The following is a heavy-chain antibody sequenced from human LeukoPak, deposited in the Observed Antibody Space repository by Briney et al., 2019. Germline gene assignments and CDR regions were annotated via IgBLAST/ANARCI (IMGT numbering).Heavy chain of an antibody. J-gene: IGHJ4*02. CDR2: TSYEGSSK. CDR3: ARDAAYNWNYVDY. CDR1: GFTFSSYG. Sequence: GGSLRLSCAASGFTFSSYGMHWVRLAPGKGLGWVSVTSYEGSSKYYADSVKGRLTIYRDNSRNTLYLQMDSLRVEDTAVYYCARDAAYNWNYVDYWGQGTLVTVSS. V-gene: IGHV3-30*03. D-gene: IGHD1-20*01.